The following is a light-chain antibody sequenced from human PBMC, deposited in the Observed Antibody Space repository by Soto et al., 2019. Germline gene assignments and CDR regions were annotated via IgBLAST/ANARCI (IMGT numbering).Light chain of an antibody. CDR3: SSFAGTNTFALYV. CDR2: DVS. J-gene: IGLJ1*01. Sequence: QSVLTQPRSVSGSPGQSVTISCTGTSSNVGGYNFVSWYQQHPGKAPKLMMYDVSQRPSGVPDRFSASKSGNTASLTISGLQAXDEADYYCSSFAGTNTFALYVFGTGTKVTVL. V-gene: IGLV2-11*01. CDR1: SSNVGGYNF.